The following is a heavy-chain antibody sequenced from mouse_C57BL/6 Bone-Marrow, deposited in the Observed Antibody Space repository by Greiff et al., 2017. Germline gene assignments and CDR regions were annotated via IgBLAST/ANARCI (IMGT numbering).Heavy chain of an antibody. CDR2: IDPEDGDT. V-gene: IGHV14-1*01. Sequence: EVQLQQSGAELVRPGASVKLSCTASGFNIKDYYMHWVKQRPEQGLEWIGRIDPEDGDTEYAPKFQGKATMTADTSSNTAYLQLRRLTSEDTAVYYCTTVVAHWYFDVWGTGTTVTVSS. J-gene: IGHJ1*03. CDR3: TTVVAHWYFDV. CDR1: GFNIKDYY. D-gene: IGHD1-1*01.